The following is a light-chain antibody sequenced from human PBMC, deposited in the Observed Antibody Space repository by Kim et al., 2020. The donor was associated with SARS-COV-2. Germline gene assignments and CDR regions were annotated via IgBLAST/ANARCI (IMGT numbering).Light chain of an antibody. CDR1: QSVSSNF. V-gene: IGKV3-20*01. CDR3: QQYATSPET. J-gene: IGKJ1*01. CDR2: SAS. Sequence: ENVLTQSPDTLSLSPGERATLSCRASQSVSSNFLAWYQHKTGQAPRLLIYSASSRASGIPERFSGSGSGTDFTLTISTLEPEDFAVYYCQQYATSPETFGQGTKVDIK.